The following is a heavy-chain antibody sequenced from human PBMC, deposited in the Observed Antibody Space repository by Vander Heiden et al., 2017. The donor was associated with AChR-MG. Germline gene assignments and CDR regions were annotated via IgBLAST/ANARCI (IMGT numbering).Heavy chain of an antibody. CDR2: IYSGGST. CDR3: ARDAVDYYYGKHV. V-gene: IGHV3-53*02. J-gene: IGHJ6*01. CDR1: GFTVSSNY. Sequence: EVQLVETGGGLIQPGGSLRLSCAASGFTVSSNYMGWVRQTPGKGLEWVSVIYSGGSTYYADSLKGRFTISRDNSKNTLYLQMNSLRAEDTAVYCCARDAVDYYYGKHVWGQGTTVTVSS. D-gene: IGHD2-21*01.